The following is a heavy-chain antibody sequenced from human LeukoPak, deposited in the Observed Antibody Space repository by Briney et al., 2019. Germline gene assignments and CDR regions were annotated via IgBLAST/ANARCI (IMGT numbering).Heavy chain of an antibody. J-gene: IGHJ4*02. CDR3: ARDGQHDFWSGLFDY. V-gene: IGHV1-69*13. CDR2: IIPIFGTA. Sequence: GASVKVSCKASGGTFSSYAISWVRQAPGQGLEWMGGIIPIFGTANYAQKFQGRVTITADESTSTAYMELSSLRSEDTAVYYCARDGQHDFWSGLFDYWGQGTLVTVSS. D-gene: IGHD3-3*01. CDR1: GGTFSSYA.